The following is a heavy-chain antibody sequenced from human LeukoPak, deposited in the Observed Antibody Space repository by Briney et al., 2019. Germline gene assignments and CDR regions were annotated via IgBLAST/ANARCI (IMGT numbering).Heavy chain of an antibody. J-gene: IGHJ4*02. D-gene: IGHD2-2*01. CDR3: ARSLGYCSSTSCSKWDYFDY. CDR1: GGSISSGSYY. Sequence: PSETLSLTCTVSGGSISSGSYYWSWIRQPAGKGLEWIGRIYTSGSTNYNPSLKSRVTISVDTSKNQFSLKLSSVTAADTAVYYCARSLGYCSSTSCSKWDYFDYWGQGTLVTVSS. V-gene: IGHV4-61*02. CDR2: IYTSGST.